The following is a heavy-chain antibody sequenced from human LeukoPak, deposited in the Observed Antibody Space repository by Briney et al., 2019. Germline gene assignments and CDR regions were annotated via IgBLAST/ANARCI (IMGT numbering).Heavy chain of an antibody. J-gene: IGHJ4*02. CDR1: GGTFSIYA. CDR3: ARGDDILTGYYPAYDY. CDR2: IIPIFGIA. Sequence: SVKVSCKASGGTFSIYAISWVRQAPGQGLEWMGRIIPIFGIANYAQKFQGRVTITADKSTSTAYMELSSLRSEDTAVYYCARGDDILTGYYPAYDYWGQGTLVTVSS. V-gene: IGHV1-69*04. D-gene: IGHD3-9*01.